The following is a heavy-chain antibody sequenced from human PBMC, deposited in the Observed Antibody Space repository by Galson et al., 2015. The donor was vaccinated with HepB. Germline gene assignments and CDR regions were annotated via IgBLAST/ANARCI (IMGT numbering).Heavy chain of an antibody. CDR3: AKDQAGTVGYFDL. CDR2: ISGSGGST. CDR1: GFTFSSYA. Sequence: SLRLSCAASGFTFSSYAMSWVRQAPGKGLEWVSAISGSGGSTYYADSVKGRFTISRDNSKNTLYLQMNSLRAEDTAVYYCAKDQAGTVGYFDLWGRGTLVTVSS. V-gene: IGHV3-23*01. J-gene: IGHJ2*01. D-gene: IGHD6-19*01.